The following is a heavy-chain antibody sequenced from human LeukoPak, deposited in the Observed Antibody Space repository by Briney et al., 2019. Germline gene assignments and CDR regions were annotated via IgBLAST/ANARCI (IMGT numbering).Heavy chain of an antibody. CDR1: GYTFTSYY. J-gene: IGHJ4*02. CDR3: ARAASDWLVAATSYFDY. D-gene: IGHD2-15*01. V-gene: IGHV1-18*04. CDR2: ISAYNGNT. Sequence: ASVKVSCKASGYTFTSYYMHWVRQASGQGLEWMGWISAYNGNTNYAQKLQGRVTMTTDTSTSTAYMELRSLRSDDTAVYYCARAASDWLVAATSYFDYWGQGTLVTVSS.